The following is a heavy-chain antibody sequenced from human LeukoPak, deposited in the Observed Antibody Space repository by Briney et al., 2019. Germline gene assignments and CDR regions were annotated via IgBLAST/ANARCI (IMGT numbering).Heavy chain of an antibody. CDR3: ARDGGSSSWYFDY. Sequence: ASVKVSCKASGYTFSGYYMHWVRQAPGQGLEWMGWINPNSGGTNYAQKFQGRVTMTRDTSISTAYMELSRLTSDDTAVYYCARDGGSSSWYFDYWGQGTLVTVSS. CDR1: GYTFSGYY. J-gene: IGHJ4*02. D-gene: IGHD6-13*01. CDR2: INPNSGGT. V-gene: IGHV1-2*02.